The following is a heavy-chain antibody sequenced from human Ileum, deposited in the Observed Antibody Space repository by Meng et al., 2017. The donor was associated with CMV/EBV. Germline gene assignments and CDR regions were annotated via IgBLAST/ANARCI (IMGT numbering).Heavy chain of an antibody. CDR1: GYSFTSYG. J-gene: IGHJ4*02. CDR3: TRGDGDHSSKFDY. D-gene: IGHD5-24*01. V-gene: IGHV7-4-1*02. Sequence: QVQLVQSGSELKEPGASVKVSCKTSGYSFTSYGINWVREAPGQRLEWMGWIDTNTGNPAYAQDFTGRFVFSLDTSVSTTYLQINSLRTEDSAVYYCTRGDGDHSSKFDYWGQGTLVTVSS. CDR2: IDTNTGNP.